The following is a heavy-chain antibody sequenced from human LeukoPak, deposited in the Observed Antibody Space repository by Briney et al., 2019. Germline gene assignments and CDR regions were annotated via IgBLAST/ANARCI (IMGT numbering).Heavy chain of an antibody. J-gene: IGHJ6*02. V-gene: IGHV3-30*04. Sequence: GGSLRLSCAASGFTFSSYAMHWVRQAPGKGLEWVAVISYDGSNKYYADSVKGRFTISRDNSKNTLYLQMNSLRAEDTAVYYCAKDLGGIQLWGYYYYGMDVWGQGTTVTVSS. CDR3: AKDLGGIQLWGYYYYGMDV. CDR1: GFTFSSYA. D-gene: IGHD5-18*01. CDR2: ISYDGSNK.